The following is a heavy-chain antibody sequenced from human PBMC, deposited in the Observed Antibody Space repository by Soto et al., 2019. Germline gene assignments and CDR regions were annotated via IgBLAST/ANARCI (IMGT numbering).Heavy chain of an antibody. Sequence: GSLRLSCTASGFSFSYYGMHWVRQAPGKGLEWVAVIWYDGSNIYYADSVSGRFTIARDNSKNTLHLQMNSLRAEDTAVYYCARGVDYGDYAIDYWGQGTLVTVSS. CDR1: GFSFSYYG. D-gene: IGHD4-17*01. CDR2: IWYDGSNI. V-gene: IGHV3-33*01. J-gene: IGHJ4*02. CDR3: ARGVDYGDYAIDY.